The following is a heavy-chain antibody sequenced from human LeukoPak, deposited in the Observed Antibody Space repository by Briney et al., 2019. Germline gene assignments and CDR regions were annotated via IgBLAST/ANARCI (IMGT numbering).Heavy chain of an antibody. CDR1: GGTFISYA. CDR3: AREDSGYDFSDAFDI. Sequence: SVKVSCKASGGTFISYAISWVRQAPGQGLEWMGGIIPIFGTANYAQKFQGRVTITADESTSTAYMELSSLRSEDTAVYYCAREDSGYDFSDAFDIWGQGTMVTVSS. CDR2: IIPIFGTA. J-gene: IGHJ3*02. V-gene: IGHV1-69*13. D-gene: IGHD5-12*01.